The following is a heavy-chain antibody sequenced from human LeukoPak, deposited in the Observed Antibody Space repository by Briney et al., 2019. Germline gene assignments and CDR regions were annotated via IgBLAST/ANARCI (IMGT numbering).Heavy chain of an antibody. CDR3: ARDCDRSGYYCY. V-gene: IGHV4-59*12. CDR2: IYDSGIT. D-gene: IGHD3-22*01. CDR1: AGSISRYY. J-gene: IGHJ4*02. Sequence: SETLSLTCTVSAGSISRYYWSWIRQPPRKGLEWIGYIYDSGITNYNAALKSRVTISIDTSKNHFSLKLSSATAADTAVYYCARDCDRSGYYCYWGQGTLVTVSS.